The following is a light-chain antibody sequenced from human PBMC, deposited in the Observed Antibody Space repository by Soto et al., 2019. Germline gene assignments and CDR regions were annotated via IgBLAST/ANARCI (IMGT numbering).Light chain of an antibody. CDR2: DTF. CDR1: QRIANY. CDR3: QQRNYWPIT. J-gene: IGKJ5*01. Sequence: EIVLTQSPATLSLSPGERATLSCRATQRIANYLAWYQQKPGQPPRLLIYDTFNRATGIPARFSGSGSGTDFALTISSLEPEDFAVYYCQQRNYWPITFGQGTRLEI. V-gene: IGKV3-11*01.